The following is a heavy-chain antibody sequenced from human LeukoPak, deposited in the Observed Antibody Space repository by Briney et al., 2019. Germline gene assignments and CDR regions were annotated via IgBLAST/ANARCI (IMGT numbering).Heavy chain of an antibody. CDR1: GWSFNDYY. V-gene: IGHV4-34*01. D-gene: IGHD2-2*01. J-gene: IGHJ5*02. CDR2: INARGDT. CDR3: ARGYNWFDP. Sequence: SETLSLTCAVYGWSFNDYYWNWIRQPSGKGLEWIGEINARGDTNYNPSLKSRVTISVDTSKKQFSLRLTSMYYCARGQVPAARGYNWFDPWGQGTLVTVSS.